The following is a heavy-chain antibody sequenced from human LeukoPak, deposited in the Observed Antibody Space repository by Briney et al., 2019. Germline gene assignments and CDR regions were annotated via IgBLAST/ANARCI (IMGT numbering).Heavy chain of an antibody. CDR1: GGSISSGDYY. CDR2: IYYSGST. Sequence: PSETLSLTCTVSGGSISSGDYYWSWIRQPPGKGLEWIGYIYYSGSTYYNPSLKSRVTISVDTSKNQFSLKLSSVTAADTAVYYWASRVRGAPSAYFQHWGQGTLVTVSS. CDR3: ASRVRGAPSAYFQH. V-gene: IGHV4-30-4*01. J-gene: IGHJ1*01. D-gene: IGHD3-10*01.